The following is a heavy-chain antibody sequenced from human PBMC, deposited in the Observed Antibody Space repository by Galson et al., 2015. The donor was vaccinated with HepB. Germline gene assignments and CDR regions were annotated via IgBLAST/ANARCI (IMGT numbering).Heavy chain of an antibody. V-gene: IGHV3-30*18. Sequence: SLRLSCAASGFTFSNYGIHWVRQAPGKGLEWVAVISHDGSYKYYADSVKGQFSISRDNSKNTLYLQMNRLRPEDTAIYYCAKVSQAGYGSGWYGRVYHYHGMDVWGQGTTVTVSS. J-gene: IGHJ6*02. CDR3: AKVSQAGYGSGWYGRVYHYHGMDV. D-gene: IGHD6-19*01. CDR1: GFTFSNYG. CDR2: ISHDGSYK.